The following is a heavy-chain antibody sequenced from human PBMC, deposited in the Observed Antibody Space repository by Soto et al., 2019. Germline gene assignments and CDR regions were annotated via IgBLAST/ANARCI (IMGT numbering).Heavy chain of an antibody. J-gene: IGHJ2*01. CDR3: ARGNHRWLQLWYFDL. D-gene: IGHD5-12*01. V-gene: IGHV1-69*12. Sequence: QVQLVQSGAEVKKPGSSVKVSCKASGGTFSNYPISWVRQAPGQGLEWMGGIIPIFGTVNYAQKFQGRVTITADESTSTAYTELSSLSSEDTAVYYCARGNHRWLQLWYFDLWGRGTLVTVSS. CDR1: GGTFSNYP. CDR2: IIPIFGTV.